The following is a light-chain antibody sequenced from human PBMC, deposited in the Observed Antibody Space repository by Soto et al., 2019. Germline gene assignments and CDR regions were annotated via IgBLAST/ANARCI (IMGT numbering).Light chain of an antibody. V-gene: IGLV1-47*01. CDR2: TNN. CDR3: SSYTSSSTLV. J-gene: IGLJ1*01. CDR1: RSNIGRNY. Sequence: QSVLTQPPSASGTPGQRVTISCSGSRSNIGRNYVYWYQHIPGTAPKLLIQTNNERPSGVPDRFSGSKSGTSVSLAISGLRSEDEATYYCSSYTSSSTLVFGTGTKVTVL.